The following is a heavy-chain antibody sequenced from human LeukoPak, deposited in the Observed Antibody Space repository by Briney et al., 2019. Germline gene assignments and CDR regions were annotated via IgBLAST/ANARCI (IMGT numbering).Heavy chain of an antibody. CDR1: GFTFSSYA. Sequence: TGGSLRLSCAASGFTFSSYAMSWVRQAPGKGLEWVSGISGSGSSTYYADSVKGRFTISRDNSKNTLYLQMNSLRAEDTAVYYCANSYYYDSSGYYYNAFDIWGQGTMVTVSS. CDR2: ISGSGSST. V-gene: IGHV3-23*01. CDR3: ANSYYYDSSGYYYNAFDI. J-gene: IGHJ3*02. D-gene: IGHD3-22*01.